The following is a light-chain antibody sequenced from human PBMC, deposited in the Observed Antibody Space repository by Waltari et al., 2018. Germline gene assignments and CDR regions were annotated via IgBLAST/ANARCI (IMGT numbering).Light chain of an antibody. Sequence: EIVLTQSPATLSLSPGERATLSCRASQGVSSYLAWYQQKPGQAPRLLIDDASNRATGIPARFSGSGSGTDFTLTSSSLEPEDFAVYYCQQRSDWPPLTFGGGTKVEIK. CDR1: QGVSSY. J-gene: IGKJ4*01. CDR2: DAS. CDR3: QQRSDWPPLT. V-gene: IGKV3-11*01.